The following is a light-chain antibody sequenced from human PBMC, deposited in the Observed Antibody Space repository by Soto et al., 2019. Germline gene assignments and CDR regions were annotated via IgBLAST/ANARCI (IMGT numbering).Light chain of an antibody. V-gene: IGKV1-27*01. CDR1: QGISNF. CDR2: AAS. Sequence: DIQMTQSPSSLSASVGDRVTITCRASQGISNFLAWHQQKPGKVPKLLIYAASTLQSGVPSRFSGSGSGTDFNLTITSLQAEEVATYYCQTYNSAPRTFGQGTRVEIK. J-gene: IGKJ1*01. CDR3: QTYNSAPRT.